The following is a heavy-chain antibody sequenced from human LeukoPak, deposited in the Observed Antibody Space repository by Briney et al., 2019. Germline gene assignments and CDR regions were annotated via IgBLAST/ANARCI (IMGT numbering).Heavy chain of an antibody. Sequence: GGSLRLSCSASGFTFNSYAMHWVRQAPGKGLEYVSAISSNGGSTYYADSVKGRFTISRDNSKNTLYLQMSSLRAEDTAVYYCVKDVWGHCGGAGAFAIWGQGTMVTVSS. J-gene: IGHJ3*02. D-gene: IGHD3-16*01. CDR3: VKDVWGHCGGAGAFAI. CDR1: GFTFNSYA. CDR2: ISSNGGST. V-gene: IGHV3-64D*09.